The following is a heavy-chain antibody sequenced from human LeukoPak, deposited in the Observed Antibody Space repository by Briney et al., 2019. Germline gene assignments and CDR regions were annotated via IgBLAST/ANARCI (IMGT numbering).Heavy chain of an antibody. CDR3: ARWHYDFWSGYPDY. CDR2: INHSGST. CDR1: GGSFSGYY. D-gene: IGHD3-3*01. J-gene: IGHJ4*02. Sequence: SETLSLTCAVYGGSFSGYYWSWIRQPPGKGLEWIGEINHSGSTNYNPSLKSRVTISVDTSKNQFSLKLSSVTAADTAVYYCARWHYDFWSGYPDYWGQGTLVTVSS. V-gene: IGHV4-34*01.